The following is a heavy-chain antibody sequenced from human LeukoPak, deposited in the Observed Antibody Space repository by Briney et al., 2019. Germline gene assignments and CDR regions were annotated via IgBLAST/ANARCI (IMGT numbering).Heavy chain of an antibody. V-gene: IGHV1-18*01. D-gene: IGHD3-16*01. Sequence: ASVKVSCKASGYTFISSGISWVRQAPGQGLEWMGWISGYNGDTNYAQKLQGRVTMTTDTSTSTAYMELRSLRSGDTAVYYCAREEGGKYYYMDVWGKGTTVTVSS. J-gene: IGHJ6*03. CDR3: AREEGGKYYYMDV. CDR1: GYTFISSG. CDR2: ISGYNGDT.